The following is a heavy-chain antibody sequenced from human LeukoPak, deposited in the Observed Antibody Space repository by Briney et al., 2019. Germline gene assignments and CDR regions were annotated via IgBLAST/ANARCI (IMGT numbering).Heavy chain of an antibody. V-gene: IGHV4-34*01. J-gene: IGHJ5*02. CDR1: GGSFSGYY. Sequence: SETLSLTCAVYGGSFSGYYWSWIRQPPGKGLEWIGEINHSGSTNYNPSLKSRVTISVDTSKNQFSLKLSSVTAADTAVYYCARSIAASWSQGTLVTVSS. CDR2: INHSGST. CDR3: ARSIAAS. D-gene: IGHD6-6*01.